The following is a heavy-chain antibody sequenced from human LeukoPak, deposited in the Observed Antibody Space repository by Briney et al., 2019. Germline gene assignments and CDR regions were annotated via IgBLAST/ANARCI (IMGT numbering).Heavy chain of an antibody. D-gene: IGHD2-2*01. CDR3: ARLPAPYCSSTSCKAY. Sequence: PSETLSLTCTVSGGSISSSSYYWGWIRQPPGKGLEWIGSIYYSGSTYYNPSLKSRVTISVDTSKYQFSLKLSSVTAADTAVYYCARLPAPYCSSTSCKAYWGQGTLVTVSS. CDR2: IYYSGST. V-gene: IGHV4-39*01. CDR1: GGSISSSSYY. J-gene: IGHJ4*02.